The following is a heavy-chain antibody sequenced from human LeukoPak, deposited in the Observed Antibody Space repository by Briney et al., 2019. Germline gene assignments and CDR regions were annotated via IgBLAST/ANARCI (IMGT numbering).Heavy chain of an antibody. J-gene: IGHJ3*02. Sequence: SETLSLTCTVANASVIRHYWNWIRQPPAKGLEWIGYGYNSGSTNYNPSLKSRLTISLDTSKNQFSLNLNSVTAADSALYYCARDVSGRNAFDIWGQGTMVTVSS. CDR2: GYNSGST. D-gene: IGHD3-10*01. V-gene: IGHV4-59*02. CDR1: NASVIRHY. CDR3: ARDVSGRNAFDI.